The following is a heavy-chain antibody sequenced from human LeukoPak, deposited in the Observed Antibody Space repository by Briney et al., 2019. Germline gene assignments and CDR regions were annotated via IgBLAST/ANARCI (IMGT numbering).Heavy chain of an antibody. CDR3: ASRGGVGYNWNYGDH. V-gene: IGHV4-34*01. D-gene: IGHD1-7*01. Sequence: SETLSLTCAVYGGSFSGYYWSWIRQPPGKGLEWIGEINHSGSTNYNPSLKSRVTISVDTSKNQFSLKLSSVTAADTAVYYCASRGGVGYNWNYGDHWGQGTLVTVSS. CDR1: GGSFSGYY. CDR2: INHSGST. J-gene: IGHJ5*02.